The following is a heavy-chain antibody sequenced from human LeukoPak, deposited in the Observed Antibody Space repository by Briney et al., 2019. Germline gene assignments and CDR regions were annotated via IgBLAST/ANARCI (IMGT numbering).Heavy chain of an antibody. CDR1: GFIFSVYG. CDR3: AKDHGSGSYCDY. D-gene: IGHD3-10*01. J-gene: IGHJ4*02. CDR2: ISYDGISK. V-gene: IGHV3-30*18. Sequence: GRSLRLSCAASGFIFSVYGMQWVRQAPGKGLEWVAVISYDGISKTYADSVKGRFTISRDNSKNTLYLQMNSLRAEDTAVYYCAKDHGSGSYCDYWGQGTLVTVSS.